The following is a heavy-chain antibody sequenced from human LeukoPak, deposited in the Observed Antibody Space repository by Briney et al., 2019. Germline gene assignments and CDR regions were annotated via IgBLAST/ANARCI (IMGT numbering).Heavy chain of an antibody. CDR1: EYTFTGYY. D-gene: IGHD3-22*01. Sequence: ASVKVSCKASEYTFTGYYMHWVRQAPGQGLEWMGRINPNSGGTDYAQKFQGRVTMTRDTSISTAYMELSRLRSDDTAVYYCARPADITMIVVASRGVDYWGQGTLVTVSS. CDR2: INPNSGGT. J-gene: IGHJ4*02. CDR3: ARPADITMIVVASRGVDY. V-gene: IGHV1-2*06.